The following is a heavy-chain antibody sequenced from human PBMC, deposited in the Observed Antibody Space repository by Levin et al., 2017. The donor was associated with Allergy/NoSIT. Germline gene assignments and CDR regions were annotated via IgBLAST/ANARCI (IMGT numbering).Heavy chain of an antibody. J-gene: IGHJ4*02. CDR3: AKDWDYYGSGSIDY. Sequence: GESLKISCAASGFTFSSYAMSWVRQAPGKGLEWVSAISGSGGSTYYADSVKGRFTISRDNSKNTLYLQMNSLRAEDTAVYYCAKDWDYYGSGSIDYWGQGTLVTVSS. V-gene: IGHV3-23*01. CDR2: ISGSGGST. D-gene: IGHD3-10*01. CDR1: GFTFSSYA.